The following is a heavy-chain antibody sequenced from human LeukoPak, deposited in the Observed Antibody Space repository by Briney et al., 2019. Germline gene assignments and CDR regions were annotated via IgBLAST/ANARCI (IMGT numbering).Heavy chain of an antibody. CDR3: ASLDTAKQPLANH. V-gene: IGHV3-7*03. Sequence: GGSLRLSCVASGLTVSNHWMSWVRQAPGKGLEWVANIREERGQEYYVDSVKGRFTISKNSAKDSLYLQMNTLRVEDTAMYYCASLDTAKQPLANHWGQGTLVTVSS. D-gene: IGHD5-18*01. CDR1: GLTVSNHW. CDR2: IREERGQE. J-gene: IGHJ5*02.